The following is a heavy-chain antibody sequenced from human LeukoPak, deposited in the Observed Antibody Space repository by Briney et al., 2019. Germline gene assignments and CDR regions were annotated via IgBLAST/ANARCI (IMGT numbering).Heavy chain of an antibody. Sequence: SVKVSCKVSGDTFNSHTINWLRQSPGQRLGWRGGMTALLGVPYYSQKFPGSVTITADKSANITYMELNTLRPDDTAVYYCARDPSDYDFWTGTYYFSGLDVWGQGTSVTVSS. V-gene: IGHV1-69*10. CDR3: ARDPSDYDFWTGTYYFSGLDV. CDR1: GDTFNSHT. D-gene: IGHD3-3*01. J-gene: IGHJ6*02. CDR2: MTALLGVP.